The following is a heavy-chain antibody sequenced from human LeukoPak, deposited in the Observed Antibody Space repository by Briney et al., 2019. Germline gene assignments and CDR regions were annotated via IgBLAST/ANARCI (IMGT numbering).Heavy chain of an antibody. Sequence: ASVKVSCKASGYTFTGYYMHWVRQTPGQGLEWMGWINPNSGGTNYAQKFQGRVTMTRDTSISTAYMELSRLRSDDTAVYYCARSSGSYYHWFDPWGQGTLVTVSS. CDR2: INPNSGGT. CDR3: ARSSGSYYHWFDP. V-gene: IGHV1-2*02. D-gene: IGHD3-10*01. CDR1: GYTFTGYY. J-gene: IGHJ5*02.